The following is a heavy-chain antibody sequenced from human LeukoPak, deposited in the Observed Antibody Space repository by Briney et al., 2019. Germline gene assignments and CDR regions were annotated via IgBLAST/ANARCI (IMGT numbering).Heavy chain of an antibody. Sequence: ASVNFSCKASGYTFTRNAMQWVRPAPRQRLGWMGWINTGNGVTKYSQKFQGRVTITRDISASTVYMELSSLTSEDTAVYYCARGRRLLWFGDSPDFEYWGQGTLVTVSS. V-gene: IGHV1-3*04. CDR2: INTGNGVT. CDR3: ARGRRLLWFGDSPDFEY. J-gene: IGHJ4*02. D-gene: IGHD3-10*01. CDR1: GYTFTRNA.